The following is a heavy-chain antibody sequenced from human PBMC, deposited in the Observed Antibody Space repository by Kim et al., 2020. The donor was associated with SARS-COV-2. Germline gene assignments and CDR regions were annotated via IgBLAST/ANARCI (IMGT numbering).Heavy chain of an antibody. CDR1: GFPFSSYA. V-gene: IGHV3-23*01. Sequence: GGSLRLSCPASGFPFSSYAMGWVRQAPHKGLEWVSIISGSGDDRYYADSVRGRFTISRDNYKDTLYLQMNSLRAEDTAVYYCTKRLAAAGVVDNWGQGTPVTVSS. D-gene: IGHD6-13*01. CDR2: ISGSGDDR. CDR3: TKRLAAAGVVDN. J-gene: IGHJ4*02.